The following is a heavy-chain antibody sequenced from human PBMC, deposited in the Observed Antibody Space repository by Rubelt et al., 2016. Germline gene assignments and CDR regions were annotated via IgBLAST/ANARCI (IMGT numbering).Heavy chain of an antibody. CDR3: ARGRRGSSSWLGRDYYGMDV. J-gene: IGHJ6*02. CDR1: GGSFSGYY. CDR2: INHSGST. D-gene: IGHD6-13*01. Sequence: QVQLQQWGAGLLKPSETLSLTCAVYGGSFSGYYWSWIRQPPGKGLEWIGEINHSGSTNYNPSLKSRVTISVDTSKNQFSRKLSSGTAADTAVYYCARGRRGSSSWLGRDYYGMDVWGQGTTVTVSS. V-gene: IGHV4-34*01.